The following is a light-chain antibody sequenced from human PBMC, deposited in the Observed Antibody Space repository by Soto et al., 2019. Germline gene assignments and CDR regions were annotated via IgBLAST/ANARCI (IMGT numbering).Light chain of an antibody. Sequence: QPVLTQPPSVSGAPGQRVTISCNGRSSNIGAASDVHWYQQLPGTAPKLLNYGNNKRPSGVPDRFSVSKSGTSASLAITGVHAEDEAGYYCQSYDNRRQEVVFGGGTKVTVL. CDR2: GNN. J-gene: IGLJ2*01. CDR3: QSYDNRRQEVV. CDR1: SSNIGAASD. V-gene: IGLV1-40*01.